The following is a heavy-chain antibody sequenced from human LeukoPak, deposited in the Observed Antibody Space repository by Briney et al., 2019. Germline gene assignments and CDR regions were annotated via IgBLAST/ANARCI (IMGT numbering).Heavy chain of an antibody. CDR2: IRSKANSYAT. V-gene: IGHV3-73*01. Sequence: GGSLKLSCAASGFTFSDSGMHWVRQASGKGLEWVGRIRSKANSYATAYAASVKGRFAISRDDSKNTAYLQMNSLKTEDTAVYYCTRYGDYPFDYWGQGTLVTVSS. CDR3: TRYGDYPFDY. D-gene: IGHD2-21*01. CDR1: GFTFSDSG. J-gene: IGHJ4*02.